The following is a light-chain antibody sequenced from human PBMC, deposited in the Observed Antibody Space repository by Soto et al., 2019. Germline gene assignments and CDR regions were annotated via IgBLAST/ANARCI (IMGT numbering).Light chain of an antibody. CDR2: GVT. J-gene: IGLJ2*01. V-gene: IGLV2-14*01. Sequence: QSALTQPASVSGSPGQSITISCTGTSSDVGGYNYVSWYQQHPGKAPKLMIYGVTNRPSGVSNRFSGSKSGNTASLTISGRQAEDEADYYCSSYTSSTTLSVVFGGGTTVTVL. CDR1: SSDVGGYNY. CDR3: SSYTSSTTLSVV.